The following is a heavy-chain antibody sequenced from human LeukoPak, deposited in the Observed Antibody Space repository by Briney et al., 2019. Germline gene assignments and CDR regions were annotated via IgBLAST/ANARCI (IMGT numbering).Heavy chain of an antibody. Sequence: GGSLRLSCAASGFTFSSYGMHWVRQAPGKGLEWVSGISWNSGSIGYADSVEGRFTISRDNAKNSLYLQMNSLRAEDTALYYCAKSAGRYGYYFDYWGQGTLVTVSS. CDR2: ISWNSGSI. J-gene: IGHJ4*02. CDR3: AKSAGRYGYYFDY. CDR1: GFTFSSYG. V-gene: IGHV3-9*01. D-gene: IGHD5-18*01.